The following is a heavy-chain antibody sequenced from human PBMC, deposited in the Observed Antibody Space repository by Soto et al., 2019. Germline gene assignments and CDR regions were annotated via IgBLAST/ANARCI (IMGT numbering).Heavy chain of an antibody. CDR2: ISSSGSTI. D-gene: IGHD3-22*01. CDR1: GFTFSSYE. V-gene: IGHV3-48*03. CDR3: AVLGAGRYYDSSGYYRYNWFDP. J-gene: IGHJ5*02. Sequence: GGSLRLSCAASGFTFSSYEMNWVRQAPGKGLEWVSYISSSGSTIYYADSVKGRFTISGDNAKNSLYLQMNSLRAEDTAVYYCAVLGAGRYYDSSGYYRYNWFDPWGQGTLVTVSS.